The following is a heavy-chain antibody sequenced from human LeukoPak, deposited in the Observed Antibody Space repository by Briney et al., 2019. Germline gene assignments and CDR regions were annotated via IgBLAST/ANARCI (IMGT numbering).Heavy chain of an antibody. CDR1: GFTFSSYW. Sequence: PGGSLRLSCAASGFTFSSYWMHWVRQAPGKGPVWVSRINNDGSGTTSADSVKGRFTISRDDAENTLYLQMNSLRAEDTAVYYCVRGGESTWSWGQGTLVTVSS. V-gene: IGHV3-74*01. J-gene: IGHJ5*02. CDR3: VRGGESTWS. D-gene: IGHD2-15*01. CDR2: INNDGSGT.